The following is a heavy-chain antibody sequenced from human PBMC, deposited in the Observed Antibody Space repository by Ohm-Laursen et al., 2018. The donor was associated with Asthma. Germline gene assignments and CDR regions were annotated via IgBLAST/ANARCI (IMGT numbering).Heavy chain of an antibody. J-gene: IGHJ5*02. V-gene: IGHV3-7*05. CDR1: GFTFNKSC. CDR2: INENGGEK. Sequence: GSLRLSCTASGFTFNKSCMSWVRQAPGKGLEWVAHINENGGEKFYVDSVKGRVTISRDNAKNSLYLQMNSLRADDTAVYYCGRVYSSSWDPRGQGTLVTVSS. CDR3: GRVYSSSWDP. D-gene: IGHD6-13*01.